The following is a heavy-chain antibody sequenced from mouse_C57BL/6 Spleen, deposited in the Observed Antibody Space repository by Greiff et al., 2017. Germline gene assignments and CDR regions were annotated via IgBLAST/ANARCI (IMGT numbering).Heavy chain of an antibody. CDR1: GYTFTSYW. J-gene: IGHJ4*01. V-gene: IGHV1-55*01. Sequence: QVQLQQPGAELVKPGASVKMSCKASGYTFTSYWITWVKQRPGQGLEWIGDIYPGSGSTNYNEKFKSKATRTVDTSSSTAYMQLSSLTSEDSAVYYCARERNYYGSRYAMDYWGQGTSVTVSS. CDR2: IYPGSGST. D-gene: IGHD1-1*01. CDR3: ARERNYYGSRYAMDY.